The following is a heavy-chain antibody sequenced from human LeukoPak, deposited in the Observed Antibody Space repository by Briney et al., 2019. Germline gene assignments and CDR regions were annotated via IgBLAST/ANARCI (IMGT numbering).Heavy chain of an antibody. CDR2: INIGNGNT. CDR1: GYTFTSHS. CDR3: ARDIGVLNYFDY. Sequence: ASVKVPCKAFGYTFTSHSIHWVRQAPGQRLEWMGWINIGNGNTKYSQKLQDRVTFTRDTSANTAYMELSSLRSEDTAVYYCARDIGVLNYFDYWGQGTLVSVSS. J-gene: IGHJ4*02. V-gene: IGHV1-3*04. D-gene: IGHD2-15*01.